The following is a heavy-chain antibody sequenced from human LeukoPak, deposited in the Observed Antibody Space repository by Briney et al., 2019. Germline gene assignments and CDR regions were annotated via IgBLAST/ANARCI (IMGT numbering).Heavy chain of an antibody. CDR2: IIPIFGTA. V-gene: IGHV1-69*05. J-gene: IGHJ6*03. Sequence: GASVKVSCKASGGTFSSYAISWVRQAPGQGLEWMGGIIPIFGTANYAQKFQGRVTITTDESTSTAYMELSSLRSEDTAVYYCARAVSLWSGYYTGDYYYMDVWGKGTTVTVSS. CDR1: GGTFSSYA. D-gene: IGHD3-3*01. CDR3: ARAVSLWSGYYTGDYYYMDV.